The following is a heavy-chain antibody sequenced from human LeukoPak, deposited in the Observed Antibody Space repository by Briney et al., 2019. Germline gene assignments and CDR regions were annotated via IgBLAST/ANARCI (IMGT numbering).Heavy chain of an antibody. CDR2: ISGSGGST. V-gene: IGHV3-23*01. CDR3: AKLLAAADNWFDP. J-gene: IGHJ5*02. D-gene: IGHD6-13*01. CDR1: GFTFSSYA. Sequence: GGSLRLSCAASGFTFSSYAMSWVRQAPGKGLEWVSAISGSGGSTYYADSVKGRFTISRDNSKNTLYLQMNSLRVDDTAVYYCAKLLAAADNWFDPWGQGTLVTVSS.